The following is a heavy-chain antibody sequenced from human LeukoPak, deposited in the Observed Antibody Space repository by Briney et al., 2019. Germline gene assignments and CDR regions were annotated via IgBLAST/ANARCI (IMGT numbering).Heavy chain of an antibody. V-gene: IGHV3-66*01. D-gene: IGHD3-3*01. CDR3: ARDLDRTYYDFWSGYLNPVNWFDP. J-gene: IGHJ5*02. Sequence: GGSLRLSCAASGFTVSNNYMTWVRQAPGKGLEWVSVIYSGGNTYYADSVKGRFTISRDNSKNTLYLQMNSLRAEDTAVYYCARDLDRTYYDFWSGYLNPVNWFDPWGQGTLVTVSS. CDR2: IYSGGNT. CDR1: GFTVSNNY.